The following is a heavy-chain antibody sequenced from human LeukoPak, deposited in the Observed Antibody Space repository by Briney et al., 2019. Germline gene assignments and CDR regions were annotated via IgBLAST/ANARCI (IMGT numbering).Heavy chain of an antibody. J-gene: IGHJ6*02. CDR3: ARDVDYGSGSYYKPGYYYYYGMDV. V-gene: IGHV4-4*07. CDR2: IYTSGST. Sequence: SETLSLTCTVSGGSISSYYWSWIRQPAGKGLEWIGRIYTSGSTNYNPSLKSRVTMSVDTSKNQFSLKLSSVTAADTAVYCCARDVDYGSGSYYKPGYYYYYGMDVWGQGTTVTVSS. CDR1: GGSISSYY. D-gene: IGHD3-10*01.